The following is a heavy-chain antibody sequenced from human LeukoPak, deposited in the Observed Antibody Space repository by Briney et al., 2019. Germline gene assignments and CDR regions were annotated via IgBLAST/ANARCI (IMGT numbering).Heavy chain of an antibody. Sequence: SETLSLTCTVSGGSITSHYWSWVRQSPGKGLEWIGYIYYSGSTNYNPSLKSRVTISVDTSKNQFSLKLSSVTAVDTAVYFCARGPNGYSSGWYGFHIWGQGTMVTVSS. CDR2: IYYSGST. J-gene: IGHJ3*02. CDR3: ARGPNGYSSGWYGFHI. CDR1: GGSITSHY. V-gene: IGHV4-59*08. D-gene: IGHD6-19*01.